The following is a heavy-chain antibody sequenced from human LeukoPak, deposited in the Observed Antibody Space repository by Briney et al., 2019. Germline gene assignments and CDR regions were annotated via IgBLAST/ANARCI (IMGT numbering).Heavy chain of an antibody. CDR3: ARGVVLLWFGESSPFFDY. CDR2: INPNSGNT. J-gene: IGHJ4*02. D-gene: IGHD3-10*01. Sequence: ASVKVSCKASGYTFTSYDINWVRQATGRGLEWMGWINPNSGNTGYAQKFQGRVTMTRNTSISTAYMELSRLRSDDTAVYYCARGVVLLWFGESSPFFDYWGQGTLVTVSS. V-gene: IGHV1-8*01. CDR1: GYTFTSYD.